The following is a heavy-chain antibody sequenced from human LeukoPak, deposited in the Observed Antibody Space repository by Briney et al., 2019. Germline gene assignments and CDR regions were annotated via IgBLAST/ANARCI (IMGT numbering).Heavy chain of an antibody. D-gene: IGHD6-6*01. CDR2: IYPGDSDT. J-gene: IGHJ4*02. CDR1: GYSFTTYW. CDR3: ARRGRSSNYFDY. Sequence: GESLKISCKGSGYSFTTYWIGWVRQMPGKGLEWMGIIYPGDSDTRSSPSFQGQVTMSADKSSSTAYLKWSSLKASDTAMYYCARRGRSSNYFDYWGQGTLVTVSS. V-gene: IGHV5-51*01.